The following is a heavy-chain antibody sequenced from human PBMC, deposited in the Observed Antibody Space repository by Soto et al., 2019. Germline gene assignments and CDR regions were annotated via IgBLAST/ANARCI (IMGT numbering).Heavy chain of an antibody. D-gene: IGHD3-3*01. CDR1: GVTISSYY. Sequence: SETLSLTCTVSGVTISSYYWSWIRQPPGKGLEWIGYIYYSGSTNYNPSLKSRVTISVDTSKNQFSLKLSSVTAADTAVYYCARTPSYYDFYGPDYYYYMDVWGKGTTVTVSS. CDR3: ARTPSYYDFYGPDYYYYMDV. CDR2: IYYSGST. V-gene: IGHV4-59*08. J-gene: IGHJ6*03.